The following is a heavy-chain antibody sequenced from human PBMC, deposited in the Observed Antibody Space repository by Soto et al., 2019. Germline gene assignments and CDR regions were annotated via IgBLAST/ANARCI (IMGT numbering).Heavy chain of an antibody. Sequence: QEQLVQSGAEVKKPGASVRVSCKASGYTFTSRDINWVRQATGQGLEWMGWMNPNRGTTGHAQKFQGRITMTRNTSISTAYVELSSLGSEDTAVYYCACGGGSDEAFDIWGQGTMVTVSS. V-gene: IGHV1-8*01. CDR1: GYTFTSRD. CDR2: MNPNRGTT. CDR3: ACGGGSDEAFDI. D-gene: IGHD2-15*01. J-gene: IGHJ3*02.